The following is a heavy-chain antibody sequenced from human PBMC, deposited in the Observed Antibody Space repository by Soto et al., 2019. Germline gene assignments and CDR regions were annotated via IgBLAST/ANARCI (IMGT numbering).Heavy chain of an antibody. CDR2: INSDGSST. J-gene: IGHJ6*03. CDR1: GFTFSSYW. D-gene: IGHD5-18*01. CDR3: AREAQLWPSNYYYYYMDV. Sequence: EVQLVESGGGLVQPGGSLRLSCAASGFTFSSYWMHWVRQAPGKGLVCVSRINSDGSSTSYADSVKGRFTISRDNAKNTLYLQTNSLRAEDTAVYYCAREAQLWPSNYYYYYMDVWGKGTTVTVSS. V-gene: IGHV3-74*01.